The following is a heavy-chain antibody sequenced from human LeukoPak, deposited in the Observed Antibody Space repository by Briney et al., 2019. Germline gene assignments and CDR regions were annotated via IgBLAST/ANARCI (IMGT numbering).Heavy chain of an antibody. CDR1: GFTFSSYG. CDR2: ISYDGSNK. D-gene: IGHD6-13*01. Sequence: GGSLRLSCAASGFTFSSYGMHWVRQAPGKGLEWVAVISYDGSNKYYADSVKGQFTISRDNSKNTLYLQMNSLRAEDTAVYYCAKTRPLDSSSWSHGDYWGQGTLVTVSS. CDR3: AKTRPLDSSSWSHGDY. J-gene: IGHJ4*02. V-gene: IGHV3-30*18.